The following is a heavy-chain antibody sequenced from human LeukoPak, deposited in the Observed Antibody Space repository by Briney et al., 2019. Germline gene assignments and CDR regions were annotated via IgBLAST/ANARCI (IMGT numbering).Heavy chain of an antibody. V-gene: IGHV3-23*01. J-gene: IGHJ4*02. D-gene: IGHD2/OR15-2a*01. CDR2: ISGSGGSA. CDR1: GFTFSSSA. Sequence: PGGSLRLSCAASGFTFSSSAMNWVRQAPGKGLEWVSAISGSGGSAYYADSVKGRFTISRDNSRNTLYLQMNSLRAEDTAVYYCAKGPLLWNWGQGTLVTVSS. CDR3: AKGPLLWN.